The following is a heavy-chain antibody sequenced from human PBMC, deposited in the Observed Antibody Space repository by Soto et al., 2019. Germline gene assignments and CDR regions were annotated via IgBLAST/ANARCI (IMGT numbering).Heavy chain of an antibody. J-gene: IGHJ6*02. Sequence: PSETLSLTCTVSGGSISSSSYYWGWIRQPPGKGLEWIGSIYYSGSTYYNPSLKSRVTISVDTSKNQFSLKLSSVTAADTAVYYCARAIAVAGRDYGMDVWGQGTTVTVSS. V-gene: IGHV4-39*01. CDR3: ARAIAVAGRDYGMDV. CDR1: GGSISSSSYY. CDR2: IYYSGST. D-gene: IGHD6-19*01.